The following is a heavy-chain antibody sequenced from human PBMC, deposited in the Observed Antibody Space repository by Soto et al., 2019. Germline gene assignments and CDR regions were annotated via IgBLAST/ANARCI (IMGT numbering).Heavy chain of an antibody. J-gene: IGHJ4*02. D-gene: IGHD4-17*01. CDR1: GFTFSDYY. Sequence: QVQLVESGGGLVKTGGSLRLSCATSGFTFSDYYMSWIRQAPGKGLEWVSYIGTRGNTKYYANSVRGRFTIPRDNAKNSLYLQMTSLRADDTAVYYCARDGTEYYGEYYDYWGQGIPVTVSS. CDR3: ARDGTEYYGEYYDY. CDR2: IGTRGNTK. V-gene: IGHV3-11*01.